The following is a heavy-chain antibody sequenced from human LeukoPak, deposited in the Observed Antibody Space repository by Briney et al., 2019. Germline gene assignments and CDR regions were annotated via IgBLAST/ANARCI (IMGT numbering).Heavy chain of an antibody. CDR2: ISPSGGST. J-gene: IGHJ4*02. D-gene: IGHD3-9*01. CDR3: ARDRRETYYDILTGYDY. V-gene: IGHV1-46*01. Sequence: ASVKVSCKAFGYTFTGYWMHWVRQAPGQGPEWMGVISPSGGSTIYAQKFKGRVTLTRDMSTSTDYLELSSLRSEDTAVYYCARDRRETYYDILTGYDYWGQGTLSPSPQ. CDR1: GYTFTGYW.